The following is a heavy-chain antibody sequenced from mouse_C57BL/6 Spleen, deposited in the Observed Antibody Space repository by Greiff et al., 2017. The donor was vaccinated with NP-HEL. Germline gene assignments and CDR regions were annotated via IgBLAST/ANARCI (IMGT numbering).Heavy chain of an antibody. D-gene: IGHD1-1*01. Sequence: EVQLQQSGPELVKPGASVKISCKASGYTFTDYYMNWVKQSHGKSLEWIGDINPNNGGTSYNQKFKGKATLTVDKSSSTAYMELRSLTSEDSAVYYCARSGYYGSSPGWYFDVWGTGTTVTVSS. CDR2: INPNNGGT. CDR3: ARSGYYGSSPGWYFDV. V-gene: IGHV1-26*01. CDR1: GYTFTDYY. J-gene: IGHJ1*03.